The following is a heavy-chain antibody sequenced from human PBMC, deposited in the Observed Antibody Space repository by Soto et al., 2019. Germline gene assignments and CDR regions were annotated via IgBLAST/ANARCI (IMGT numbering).Heavy chain of an antibody. Sequence: QVQLVESGGGVVQPGRSLRLSCAASGFTFSSYGMHWVRQAPGKGLEWVAVIWYDGSNKYYADSVKGRFTISRDNSKNTLYLQMNSLRAEDTAVYYCARDADSEDLDYWGQGTLVTVSS. D-gene: IGHD4-4*01. V-gene: IGHV3-33*01. J-gene: IGHJ4*02. CDR2: IWYDGSNK. CDR3: ARDADSEDLDY. CDR1: GFTFSSYG.